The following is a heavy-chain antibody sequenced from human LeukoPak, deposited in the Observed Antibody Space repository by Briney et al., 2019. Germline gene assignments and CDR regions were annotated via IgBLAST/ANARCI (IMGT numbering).Heavy chain of an antibody. CDR3: AREQYGSDDALDI. CDR2: IWFDGSNK. J-gene: IGHJ3*02. V-gene: IGHV3-33*01. D-gene: IGHD4-17*01. Sequence: GGSLRPSCAASGFTFSYYGMHWVRQAPGKWLEWVAVIWFDGSNKYYADSVKGRFTVPRDNSKNTMDLQMNSLRAEDTAVYYCAREQYGSDDALDIWGQGAMVTVSS. CDR1: GFTFSYYG.